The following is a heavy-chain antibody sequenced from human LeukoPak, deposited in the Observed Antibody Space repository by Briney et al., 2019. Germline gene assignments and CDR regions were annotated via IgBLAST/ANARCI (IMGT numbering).Heavy chain of an antibody. CDR1: GYTFTGYY. CDR3: ARESHPYYDILTGYIDY. J-gene: IGHJ4*02. V-gene: IGHV1-2*02. D-gene: IGHD3-9*01. Sequence: GASVKVSCKASGYTFTGYYMHWVRQAPGQGLEWMGWINPNSGGTNYAQEFQGRVTMTRDTSISTAYMELSRLRSDDTVVYYCARESHPYYDILTGYIDYWGQGTLVTVSS. CDR2: INPNSGGT.